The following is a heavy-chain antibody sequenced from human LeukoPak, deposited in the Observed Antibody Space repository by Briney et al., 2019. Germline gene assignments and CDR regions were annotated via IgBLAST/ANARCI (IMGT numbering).Heavy chain of an antibody. J-gene: IGHJ3*02. V-gene: IGHV1-8*01. CDR1: GYTFTSYD. Sequence: ASVKVSCKASGYTFTSYDINWVRQATGQGLEWMGWMNPNSGNTGYAQKFQGRVTMTRDTSISTAYMELSRLRSDDTAVYYCARGVGLIDAFDIWGQGTMVTVSS. CDR3: ARGVGLIDAFDI. D-gene: IGHD3-10*01. CDR2: MNPNSGNT.